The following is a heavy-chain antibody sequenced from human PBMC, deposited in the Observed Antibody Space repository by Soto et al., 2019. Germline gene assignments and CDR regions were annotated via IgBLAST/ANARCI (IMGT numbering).Heavy chain of an antibody. Sequence: SETLSLTCTVSGGSISSYYWSWIRQPPGKGLEWIGYIYYSGSTNYNPSLKSRVTISVDTSKNQFSLKLSSVTAADTAVYYCARDRKGYDFWSGLQGDYCYGMDVWGQGTTVTVSS. CDR3: ARDRKGYDFWSGLQGDYCYGMDV. V-gene: IGHV4-59*01. CDR1: GGSISSYY. D-gene: IGHD3-3*01. CDR2: IYYSGST. J-gene: IGHJ6*02.